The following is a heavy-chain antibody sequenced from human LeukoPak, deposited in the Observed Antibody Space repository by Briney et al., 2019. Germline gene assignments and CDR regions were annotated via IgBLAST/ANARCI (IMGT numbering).Heavy chain of an antibody. CDR1: GGSISSSSYY. D-gene: IGHD1-1*01. V-gene: IGHV4-39*07. Sequence: KPSETLSLTCTVSGGSISSSSYYWGWIRQPPGKGLEWIGSMFYSGSTYYNPSLKSRVTIPVDTSKNQFSLKLSSVTAADTAVYYCARPRGYPSWFDPWGQGTLVTVSS. J-gene: IGHJ5*02. CDR3: ARPRGYPSWFDP. CDR2: MFYSGST.